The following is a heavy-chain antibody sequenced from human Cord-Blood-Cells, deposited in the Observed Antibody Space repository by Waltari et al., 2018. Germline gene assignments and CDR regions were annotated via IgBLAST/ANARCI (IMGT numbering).Heavy chain of an antibody. D-gene: IGHD5-12*01. J-gene: IGHJ3*02. CDR2: FDPEDGET. CDR3: ATVATIFFAFDI. V-gene: IGHV1-24*01. CDR1: GYTLTELS. Sequence: QVQLVQSGAEVTKPVASVKVSCKVSGYTLTELSMHWVRQAPGKVIEWMGGFDPEDGETIYAKKFQGRVTMTEDTSTDTAYMELSSLRSEDTAVYYCATVATIFFAFDIWGQGTMVTVSS.